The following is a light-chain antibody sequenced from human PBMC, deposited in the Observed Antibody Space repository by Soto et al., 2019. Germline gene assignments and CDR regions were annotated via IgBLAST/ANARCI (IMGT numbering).Light chain of an antibody. CDR3: QQYRNWPRT. V-gene: IGKV3-15*01. Sequence: EIVMTQSPATLSVSPGERATLSCRASQSVSSDLAWYQQKPGQTPSLLIYAASTRATGIPARFSGSGSGTDFTLTISSLPPDDFAVYYCQQYRNWPRTFGQGTKVEI. J-gene: IGKJ1*01. CDR1: QSVSSD. CDR2: AAS.